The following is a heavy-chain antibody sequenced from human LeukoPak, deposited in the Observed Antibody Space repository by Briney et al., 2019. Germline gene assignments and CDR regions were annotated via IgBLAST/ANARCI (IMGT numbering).Heavy chain of an antibody. J-gene: IGHJ4*02. CDR1: GYTFTSYG. Sequence: ASVKVSCKASGYTFTSYGTSWVRQAPGQGLEWMGWISAYNGNTNYALKLQGRVTMTTDTSASTAYMELRSLRSDDTAVYYCARGTASGYSYGYGLYWGQGTLVTVSS. CDR3: ARGTASGYSYGYGLY. V-gene: IGHV1-18*04. D-gene: IGHD5-18*01. CDR2: ISAYNGNT.